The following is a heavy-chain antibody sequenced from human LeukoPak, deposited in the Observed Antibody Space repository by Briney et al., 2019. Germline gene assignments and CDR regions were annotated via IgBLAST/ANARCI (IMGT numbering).Heavy chain of an antibody. CDR2: IYYSGST. Sequence: SETLSLTCTVSGGSISSYYWSWIRQPPGKGLEWIGYIYYSGSTNYNPSLKSRVTMSVDTSKNQFSLKLSSVTAADTAVYYCVRDVGSGTRGDSWGQGTLVTVSS. CDR3: VRDVGSGTRGDS. V-gene: IGHV4-59*12. J-gene: IGHJ4*02. D-gene: IGHD3-10*01. CDR1: GGSISSYY.